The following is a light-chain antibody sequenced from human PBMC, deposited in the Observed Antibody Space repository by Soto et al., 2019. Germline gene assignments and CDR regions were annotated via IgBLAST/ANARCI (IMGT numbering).Light chain of an antibody. CDR2: DAS. J-gene: IGKJ5*01. CDR1: QSISSS. CDR3: QQYENLPT. V-gene: IGKV1-33*01. Sequence: DIQMTQSPSPLSASVGDRVTITCRSSQSISSSLAWYQQKPGRAPKLLIYDASNLEAGVPSRCRGSGSGKDFPSTISRLQPEDIATYYCQQYENLPTFGQGTRLEI.